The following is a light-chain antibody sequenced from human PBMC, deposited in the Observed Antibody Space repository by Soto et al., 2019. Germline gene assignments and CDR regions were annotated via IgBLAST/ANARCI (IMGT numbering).Light chain of an antibody. CDR2: GAS. Sequence: DIVMTQSPATLSVSPGERATLSCRASQSVSSNLAWYQQKPGQAPRLLIYGASTRATGIPARFSGSGSGTEFTLTISSLQSQDFEVYYCQQYNTWPWTFGQGTKVDIX. J-gene: IGKJ1*01. CDR3: QQYNTWPWT. V-gene: IGKV3-15*01. CDR1: QSVSSN.